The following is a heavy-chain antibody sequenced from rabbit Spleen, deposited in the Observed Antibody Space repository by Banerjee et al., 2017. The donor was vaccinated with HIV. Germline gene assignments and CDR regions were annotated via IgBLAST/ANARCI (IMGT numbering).Heavy chain of an antibody. V-gene: IGHV1S45*01. CDR3: ARDTSSSFSSYGMDL. J-gene: IGHJ6*01. Sequence: EQLVESGGGLVQPAGSLTLTCKASGFSFSGNSYMCWVRQAPGKGLEWIACIDTGSSGFTYFASWAKGRFTISKTSSTTVTLQMTSLTAADTATYFCARDTSSSFSSYGMDLWGPGTLVTVS. CDR1: GFSFSGNSY. CDR2: IDTGSSGFT. D-gene: IGHD1-1*01.